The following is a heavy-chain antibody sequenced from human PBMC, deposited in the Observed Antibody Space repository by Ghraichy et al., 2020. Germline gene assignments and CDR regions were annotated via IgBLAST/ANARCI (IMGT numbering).Heavy chain of an antibody. V-gene: IGHV4-34*01. CDR2: INHSGST. J-gene: IGHJ4*02. CDR1: GGSFSGYY. D-gene: IGHD6-19*01. Sequence: SETLSLTCAVYGGSFSGYYWSWIRQPPGKGLEWIGEINHSGSTNYNPSLKSRVTISVDTSKNQFSLKLSSVTAADTAVYYCARGRISLRYSSGRLFDYWGQGTLVTVSS. CDR3: ARGRISLRYSSGRLFDY.